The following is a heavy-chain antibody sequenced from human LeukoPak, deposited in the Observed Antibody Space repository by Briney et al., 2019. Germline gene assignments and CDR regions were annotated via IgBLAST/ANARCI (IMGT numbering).Heavy chain of an antibody. D-gene: IGHD3-10*01. J-gene: IGHJ4*02. V-gene: IGHV1-2*04. CDR3: ARDTPTYGSGSFSY. Sequence: ASVKVSCKASGYTFTGYYMHWVRQAPGQGLEWMGWINPNSGGTNYAQKFQGWVTMTRDTSISTAYMELSRLRSDDTAVYYCARDTPTYGSGSFSYWGQGTLVTVSS. CDR2: INPNSGGT. CDR1: GYTFTGYY.